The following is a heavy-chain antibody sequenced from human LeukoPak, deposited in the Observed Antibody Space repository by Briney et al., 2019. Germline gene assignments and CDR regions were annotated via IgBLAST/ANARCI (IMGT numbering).Heavy chain of an antibody. CDR3: AKSCGGDCYPYHYYYMDV. D-gene: IGHD2-21*02. CDR1: GYTFTGYY. CDR2: INPNSGGT. V-gene: IGHV1-2*02. Sequence: ASVKVSCKASGYTFTGYYMHWVRQAPGQGLEWMGWINPNSGGTNYAQKFQGRVTMTTDTSTSTAYMELRSLRSDDTAVYYCAKSCGGDCYPYHYYYMDVWGKGTTVTVSS. J-gene: IGHJ6*03.